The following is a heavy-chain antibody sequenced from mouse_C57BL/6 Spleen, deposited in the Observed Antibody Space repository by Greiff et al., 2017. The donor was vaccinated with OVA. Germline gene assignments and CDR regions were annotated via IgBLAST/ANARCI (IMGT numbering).Heavy chain of an antibody. CDR1: GYSITSGYY. D-gene: IGHD2-1*01. CDR3: ARRDYGNYGWYFDV. J-gene: IGHJ1*03. Sequence: VQLKESGPGLVKPSQSLSLTCSVTGYSITSGYYWNWIRQFPGNKLEWMGYISYDGSNNYNPSLKNRISITRDTSKNQFFLKLNSVTTEDTATYYCARRDYGNYGWYFDVWGTGTTVTVSS. V-gene: IGHV3-6*01. CDR2: ISYDGSN.